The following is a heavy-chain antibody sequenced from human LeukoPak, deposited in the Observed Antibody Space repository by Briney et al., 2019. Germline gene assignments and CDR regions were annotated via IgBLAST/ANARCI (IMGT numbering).Heavy chain of an antibody. D-gene: IGHD6-25*01. Sequence: PGGSLRLSCAASGFTFSSYGMHWVRQAPGKGLEWVAVIWYDGSNKYYADSVKGRFTISRDNSKNTLYLQMNSLRAEDTAVYYCAKGSAKYWYFDLWGRGTLVTVSS. V-gene: IGHV3-33*06. J-gene: IGHJ2*01. CDR1: GFTFSSYG. CDR2: IWYDGSNK. CDR3: AKGSAKYWYFDL.